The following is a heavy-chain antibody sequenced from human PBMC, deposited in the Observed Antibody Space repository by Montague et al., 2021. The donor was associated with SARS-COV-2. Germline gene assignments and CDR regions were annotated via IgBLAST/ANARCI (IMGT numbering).Heavy chain of an antibody. Sequence: SLRLSCAASGFTSGDYQMTWVRQAPGKGLQWVANINQDETAKNYVDSVKGRFTISRDNAKNSLILQMNSLKDEDTAVYYCARSPRGSGTGWLDYWGQGTLVTVSS. CDR1: GFTSGDYQ. CDR3: ARSPRGSGTGWLDY. V-gene: IGHV3-7*01. D-gene: IGHD3/OR15-3a*01. J-gene: IGHJ4*02. CDR2: INQDETAK.